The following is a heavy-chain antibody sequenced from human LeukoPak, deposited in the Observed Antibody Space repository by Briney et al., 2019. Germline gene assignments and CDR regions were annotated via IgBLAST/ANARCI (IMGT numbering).Heavy chain of an antibody. CDR2: INHDGSEK. CDR3: AREEYDFWSGQYTGRRTYYLDY. J-gene: IGHJ4*02. Sequence: PGGSLRLSCAVSGFSLSSYWMSWVRQAPGKGLEWVANINHDGSEKYYVDSVKGRVTISRDNAKKALYLEMNSLRVEDTAMYYCAREEYDFWSGQYTGRRTYYLDYWGQGTLVTVSS. CDR1: GFSLSSYW. D-gene: IGHD3-3*01. V-gene: IGHV3-7*01.